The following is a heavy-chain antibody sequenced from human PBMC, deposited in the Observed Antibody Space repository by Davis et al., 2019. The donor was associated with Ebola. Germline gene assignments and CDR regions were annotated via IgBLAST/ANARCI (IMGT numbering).Heavy chain of an antibody. CDR2: INHSGST. V-gene: IGHV4-34*01. J-gene: IGHJ6*02. Sequence: MPSETLSLTCAVYGGSFSGYYWSWIRQPPGKGLEWIGEINHSGSTNYNPSPKSRVTISVDTSKNQFSLKLSSVTAADTAVYYCARRDGSSGWYNYYGMDVWGQGTTVTVSS. CDR1: GGSFSGYY. CDR3: ARRDGSSGWYNYYGMDV. D-gene: IGHD6-19*01.